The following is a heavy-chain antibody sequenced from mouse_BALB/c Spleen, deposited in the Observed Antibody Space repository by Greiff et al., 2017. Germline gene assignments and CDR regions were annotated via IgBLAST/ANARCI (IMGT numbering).Heavy chain of an antibody. V-gene: IGHV3-2*02. Sequence: VQLQQSGPGLVKPSQSLSLTCTVTGYSITSYYAWNLIRQSPGNNLEWMGYISYSGSTSYNPSLKSRISITRDTSKNQFFLQLNSVTTEDTATYYCASTYYDYDWFAYWGQGTLVTVSA. CDR1: GYSITSYYA. J-gene: IGHJ3*01. CDR3: ASTYYDYDWFAY. CDR2: ISYSGST. D-gene: IGHD2-4*01.